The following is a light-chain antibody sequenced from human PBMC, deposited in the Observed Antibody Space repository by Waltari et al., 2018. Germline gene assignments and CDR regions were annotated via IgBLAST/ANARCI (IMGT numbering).Light chain of an antibody. CDR1: QSIGRY. CDR2: GAS. J-gene: IGKJ1*01. Sequence: IVLTQSPGTLYLSPGERATLPCRASQSIGRYLIWYQQKPVQAPRLLIYGASTRAAGIPDRFSCSGSGTDFSLTISRLEPEDFAVYYCQNHERLPAVFGRGTKVEIK. CDR3: QNHERLPAV. V-gene: IGKV3-20*01.